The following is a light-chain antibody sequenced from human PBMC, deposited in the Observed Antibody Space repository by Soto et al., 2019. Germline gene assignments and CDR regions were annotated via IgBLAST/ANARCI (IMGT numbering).Light chain of an antibody. Sequence: EIVLTQSPGTLSFSPGERATLYCRASQSVSSSYLAWYQQKPGQAPRLLIYGASSRATGIPDRFSGSGSGTDFTLTISRLEPEDFAVYYCQHYGSSRWTFGQGTKVEIK. CDR3: QHYGSSRWT. J-gene: IGKJ1*01. V-gene: IGKV3-20*01. CDR2: GAS. CDR1: QSVSSSY.